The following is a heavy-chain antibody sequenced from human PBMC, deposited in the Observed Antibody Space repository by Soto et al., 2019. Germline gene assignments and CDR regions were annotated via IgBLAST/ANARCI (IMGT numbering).Heavy chain of an antibody. V-gene: IGHV3-23*01. CDR2: ISGSGSST. CDR3: ARRNWNYGAFDI. J-gene: IGHJ3*02. Sequence: GGSLRLSCAAPGFTFSSYAMSWVRQAPGKGLEWVSGISGSGSSTYYADSVKGRFTISRDNSKNTLYLQMNSLRAEDTAVYYCARRNWNYGAFDIWGQGTMVTVSS. CDR1: GFTFSSYA. D-gene: IGHD1-7*01.